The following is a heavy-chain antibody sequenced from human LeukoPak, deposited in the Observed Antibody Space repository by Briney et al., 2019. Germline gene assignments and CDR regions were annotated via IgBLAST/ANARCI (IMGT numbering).Heavy chain of an antibody. D-gene: IGHD3-10*01. CDR2: IFHSGST. CDR3: ARIAGSGILTGDFDY. J-gene: IGHJ4*02. Sequence: SETLSLTCTVSGYSISSGYCWGWIRQPPGKGLEWIGNIFHSGSTYYNPSLKSRVTISVDTSKNHFSLRLSSVTAADTAVYYCARIAGSGILTGDFDYWGQGTLVTVSS. V-gene: IGHV4-38-2*02. CDR1: GYSISSGYC.